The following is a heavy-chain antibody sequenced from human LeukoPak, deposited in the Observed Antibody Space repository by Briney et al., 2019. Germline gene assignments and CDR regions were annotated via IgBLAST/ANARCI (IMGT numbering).Heavy chain of an antibody. Sequence: PGRSLRLSCAASGFTFGSYAMHWVRQAPGKGLEWVAVISYDGSNKYYADSVKGRFTISRDNSKNTLYLQMNSLRAEDTAVYYCARDVVVAATLSPSDYWGQGTLVTVSS. V-gene: IGHV3-30*04. CDR2: ISYDGSNK. J-gene: IGHJ4*02. CDR1: GFTFGSYA. D-gene: IGHD2-15*01. CDR3: ARDVVVAATLSPSDY.